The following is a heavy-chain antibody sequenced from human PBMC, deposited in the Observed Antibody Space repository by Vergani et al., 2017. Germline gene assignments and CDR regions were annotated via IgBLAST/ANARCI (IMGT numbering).Heavy chain of an antibody. Sequence: VQLVESGGGLVQPGRSLRLSCAASGFTFSSYAMHWVRQAPGKGLEWVAVISYDGSNKYYADSVKGRFTISRDNSKNTLYLQMNSLRAEDTAVYYCASLGIVVVPAAMEDYYYGMDVWGQGTTVTVSS. D-gene: IGHD2-2*01. CDR2: ISYDGSNK. CDR3: ASLGIVVVPAAMEDYYYGMDV. J-gene: IGHJ6*02. CDR1: GFTFSSYA. V-gene: IGHV3-30*01.